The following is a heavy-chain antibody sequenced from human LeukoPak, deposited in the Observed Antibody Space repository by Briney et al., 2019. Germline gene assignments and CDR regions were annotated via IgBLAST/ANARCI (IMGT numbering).Heavy chain of an antibody. Sequence: GGSLRLSCAASGFTVSSNYMSWVRQAPGKGLEWVSVIYSGGSTYYADSVKGRFTISRDNSKNTLYLQTNSLRAEDTAVYYCAREIPERIGVAAAVGGAFDIWGQGTMVTVSS. V-gene: IGHV3-53*01. J-gene: IGHJ3*02. CDR3: AREIPERIGVAAAVGGAFDI. CDR1: GFTVSSNY. D-gene: IGHD6-13*01. CDR2: IYSGGST.